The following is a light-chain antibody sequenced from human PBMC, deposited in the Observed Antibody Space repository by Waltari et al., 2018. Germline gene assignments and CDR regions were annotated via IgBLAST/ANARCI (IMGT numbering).Light chain of an antibody. Sequence: EIVMTQSPATLSVSPVERAIISCRASQSVTTNLAWYQQKPGQPPRLLIYGASTRATDIPARFSGSGSGTEFTLTITSLQSEDFAVYYCHQYNDGPPFNFGQGTKLEIK. J-gene: IGKJ2*01. CDR3: HQYNDGPPFN. CDR1: QSVTTN. V-gene: IGKV3-15*01. CDR2: GAS.